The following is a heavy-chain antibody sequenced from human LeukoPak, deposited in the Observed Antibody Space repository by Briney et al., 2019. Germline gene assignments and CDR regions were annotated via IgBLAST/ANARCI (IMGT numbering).Heavy chain of an antibody. D-gene: IGHD3-3*01. CDR1: GFTFSRYS. CDR3: ARGSRFGVVGRDAFDI. J-gene: IGHJ3*02. Sequence: PGGSLRLSCAASGFTFSRYSMNWVRQAPGEGLEWVSSISISSNYIYYADPVKGRFTISRDNAKNSLYLQMNSLRAEDTAVYYCARGSRFGVVGRDAFDIWGQGTMVTVSS. CDR2: ISISSNYI. V-gene: IGHV3-21*01.